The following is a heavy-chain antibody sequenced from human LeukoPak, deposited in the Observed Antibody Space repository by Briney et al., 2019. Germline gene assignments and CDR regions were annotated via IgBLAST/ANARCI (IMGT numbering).Heavy chain of an antibody. J-gene: IGHJ6*03. CDR1: GYTFTSYD. D-gene: IGHD3-16*01. CDR3: ARLHWESGGIYFYYYMDV. Sequence: ASVKVSFKASGYTFTSYDINWVRQAPGQGLEWMASMNPNNGNTAYARKFQGRATMTRDTSIGTAHLELSALRSEDTAVYYCARLHWESGGIYFYYYMDVWGKGTTVTVSS. V-gene: IGHV1-8*01. CDR2: MNPNNGNT.